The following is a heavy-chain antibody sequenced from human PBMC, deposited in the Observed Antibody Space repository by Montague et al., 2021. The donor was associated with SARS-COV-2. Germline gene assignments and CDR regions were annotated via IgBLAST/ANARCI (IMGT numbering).Heavy chain of an antibody. CDR3: GRARITLIVVVNAFDI. Sequence: TLSLTCTVSGGSISSGGCYWSRNRPHTGKGLEWIVYINDSGSNNSNPYLKSRITISIDTSKNQFYLKLSSVTAADTAVYYCGRARITLIVVVNAFDIWGQGTMVTVSS. CDR1: GGSISSGGCY. V-gene: IGHV4-31*03. J-gene: IGHJ3*02. CDR2: INDSGSN. D-gene: IGHD3-22*01.